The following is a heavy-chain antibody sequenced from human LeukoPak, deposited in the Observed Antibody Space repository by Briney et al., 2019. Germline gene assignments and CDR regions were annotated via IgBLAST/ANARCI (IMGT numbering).Heavy chain of an antibody. CDR2: IKSKTDGGTT. V-gene: IGHV3-15*07. Sequence: PGGSLRLSCAASGFTFSNAWMNWVRQAPGKGLEWVGRIKSKTDGGTTDYAAPVKGRFTISRGDSKNTLYLQMNSLKTEDTAVYYCTTVEGYDSSGYFSVYWGQGTLVTVSS. CDR1: GFTFSNAW. J-gene: IGHJ4*02. D-gene: IGHD3-22*01. CDR3: TTVEGYDSSGYFSVY.